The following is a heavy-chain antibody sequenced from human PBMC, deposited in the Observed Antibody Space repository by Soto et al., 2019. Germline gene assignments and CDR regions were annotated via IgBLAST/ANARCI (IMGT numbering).Heavy chain of an antibody. CDR1: GYTFTSYD. D-gene: IGHD4-17*01. Sequence: QVQLVQSGAEVKKPGASAKVSCKASGYTFTSYDINWVRQATGQGLEWMGWMNPNSGNTGYAQKFEGGVTMTRKTSISTAYMELSSLGSEDTAVYYCARTLYGDNVDYWGQGTLFTVSS. J-gene: IGHJ4*02. V-gene: IGHV1-8*01. CDR2: MNPNSGNT. CDR3: ARTLYGDNVDY.